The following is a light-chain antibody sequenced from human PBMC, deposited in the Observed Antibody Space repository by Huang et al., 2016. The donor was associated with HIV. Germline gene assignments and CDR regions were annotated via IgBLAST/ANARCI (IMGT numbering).Light chain of an antibody. CDR3: MQGTDLPYT. V-gene: IGKV2-29*03. CDR2: EVS. CDR1: QRLLHNDEQTY. Sequence: DIVMTQSPLTLSVTPGQPASISCKSSQRLLHNDEQTYLYWYVQKPGQSPHILIYEVSGRYSGVPDRFSGSGSGTEFTLRISRVEAEDVGLDYCMQGTDLPYTFGQGTRLEIK. J-gene: IGKJ2*01.